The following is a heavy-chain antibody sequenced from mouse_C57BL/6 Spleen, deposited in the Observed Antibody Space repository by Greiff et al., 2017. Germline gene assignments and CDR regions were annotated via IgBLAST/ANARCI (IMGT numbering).Heavy chain of an antibody. CDR2: ISSGGDYI. CDR3: TRERTYYSAFDY. D-gene: IGHD2-12*01. CDR1: GFTFSSYA. Sequence: EVQVVESGAGLVKPGGSLKLSCAASGFTFSSYAMSWVRQTPEKRLEWVAYISSGGDYIYYADTVKGRSTISRDNARNTLYLQMSSLKSEDTAMYYCTRERTYYSAFDYWGQGTTLTVSS. J-gene: IGHJ2*01. V-gene: IGHV5-9-1*02.